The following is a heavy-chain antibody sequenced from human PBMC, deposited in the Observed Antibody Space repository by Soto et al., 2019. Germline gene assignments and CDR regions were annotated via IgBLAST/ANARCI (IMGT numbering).Heavy chain of an antibody. CDR3: AKDWAPSRYRASIDY. J-gene: IGHJ4*02. CDR2: ITWNSGNI. CDR1: GFTFDDYA. Sequence: EVQLVESGGGLVQPGRSLRLSCAASGFTFDDYAMHWVRQAPGKGLEWVSGITWNSGNIGYADSVMGRFTISRDNAKNSLYLQMNRLRADDTALYYCAKDWAPSRYRASIDYWGQGTLVTVSS. V-gene: IGHV3-9*01. D-gene: IGHD1-20*01.